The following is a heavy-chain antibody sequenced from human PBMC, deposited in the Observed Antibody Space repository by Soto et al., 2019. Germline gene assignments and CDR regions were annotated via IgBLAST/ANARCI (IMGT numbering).Heavy chain of an antibody. CDR1: GFTFSSYA. V-gene: IGHV3-23*01. D-gene: IGHD1-26*01. J-gene: IGHJ4*02. CDR2: ISGSGGST. CDR3: AKVIVGAPDY. Sequence: GGSLRLSCAASGFTFSSYAMSWVRQAPGKGLEWVSAISGSGGSTYYADSVKGRFTTSRDNSKNTLYLQVNSLRAEDTAVYYCAKVIVGAPDYWGQGTLVTVSS.